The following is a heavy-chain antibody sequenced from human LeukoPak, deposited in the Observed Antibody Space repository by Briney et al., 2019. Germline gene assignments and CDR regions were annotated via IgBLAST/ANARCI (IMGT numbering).Heavy chain of an antibody. D-gene: IGHD3-22*01. CDR1: GGSISSYY. CDR3: ARDLANTMIAGDDAFDI. V-gene: IGHV4-4*07. CDR2: IYTSGST. Sequence: PSETLSLTCTVSGGSISSYYWSWIRQPAGKGLEWIGRIYTSGSTNYNPSLKSRVTMSVDTSKNQFSLKLSSVTAADTAVYYCARDLANTMIAGDDAFDIWGQGTMVTVSS. J-gene: IGHJ3*02.